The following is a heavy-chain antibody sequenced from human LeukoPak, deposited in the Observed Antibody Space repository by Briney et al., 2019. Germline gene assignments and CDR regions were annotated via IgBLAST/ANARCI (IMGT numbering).Heavy chain of an antibody. CDR2: IYYSGSA. CDR3: ARAKGRSGDFDY. J-gene: IGHJ4*02. V-gene: IGHV4-59*01. CDR1: GGSISTYY. Sequence: SETLSLTCTVSGGSISTYYWTWIRQPPGKGLEWIGYIYYSGSANYNPSLKSRVTMSVDTSKNQFTLKVTSMTAADTAVYYCARAKGRSGDFDYWGQGTLVTVSS. D-gene: IGHD4-17*01.